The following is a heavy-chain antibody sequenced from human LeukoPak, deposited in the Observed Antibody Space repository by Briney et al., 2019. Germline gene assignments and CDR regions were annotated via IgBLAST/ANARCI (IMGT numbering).Heavy chain of an antibody. V-gene: IGHV1-46*01. CDR2: INPSGGST. D-gene: IGHD3-10*01. CDR1: GYTFTSYY. Sequence: GVSVKVSCKASGYTFTSYYMHWVRQAPGQGLEWMGIINPSGGSTSYAQKFQGRVTMTRDTSTSTVYMELSSLRSEDTAVYYCAMRITMVRGVIIGDYWGQGTLVTVSS. J-gene: IGHJ4*02. CDR3: AMRITMVRGVIIGDY.